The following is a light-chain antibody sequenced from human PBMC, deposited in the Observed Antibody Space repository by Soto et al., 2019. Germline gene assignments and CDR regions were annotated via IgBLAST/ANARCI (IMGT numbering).Light chain of an antibody. J-gene: IGKJ5*01. Sequence: IVLTQSPGTLSLSPGEGATRSCRARQSVSSDSVAWYQQKPGKAPRLLIFGASRRATDIPDRFSGGGSGTDFTLTISRLAPEDFEVYYCQQYGNSPITFGQGTRLEIK. V-gene: IGKV3-20*01. CDR3: QQYGNSPIT. CDR1: QSVSSDS. CDR2: GAS.